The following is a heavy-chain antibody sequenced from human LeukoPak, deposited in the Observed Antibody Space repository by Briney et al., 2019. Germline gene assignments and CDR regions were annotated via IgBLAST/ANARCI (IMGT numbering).Heavy chain of an antibody. Sequence: PGGALRLSCAASGFTFSSYAMHWVRQAPGKGLEWVAVISYDGSNKYYADSVKGRFTISRDNSKNTLYLQMNSLRAEDTAVYYCARDSYYDFWSGYYGDRLEKATLDYWGQGTLVTVSS. CDR1: GFTFSSYA. V-gene: IGHV3-30-3*01. CDR2: ISYDGSNK. J-gene: IGHJ4*02. D-gene: IGHD3-3*01. CDR3: ARDSYYDFWSGYYGDRLEKATLDY.